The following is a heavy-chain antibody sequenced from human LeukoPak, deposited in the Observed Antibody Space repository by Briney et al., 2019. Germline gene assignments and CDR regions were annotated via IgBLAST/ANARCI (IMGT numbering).Heavy chain of an antibody. V-gene: IGHV1-46*01. CDR1: GYTFTSYY. D-gene: IGHD3-22*01. Sequence: ASVTVSCKASGYTFTSYYMHWVRQAPGQGLEWMGIINPSGGSTSYAQKFQGRVTMTRDTSTSTVYMELSSLRSEDTAVYYCARADITMTVDYWGQGTLVTVSS. CDR2: INPSGGST. J-gene: IGHJ4*02. CDR3: ARADITMTVDY.